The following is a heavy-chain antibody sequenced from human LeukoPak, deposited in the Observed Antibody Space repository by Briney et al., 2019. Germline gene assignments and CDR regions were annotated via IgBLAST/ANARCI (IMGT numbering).Heavy chain of an antibody. V-gene: IGHV3-7*05. D-gene: IGHD2-15*01. Sequence: PGGSLRLSCAASGFTFSSYWMSWVRQAPGKGLQWVANIKQDGSEEYYVDSMKGRFTISRDNAKNSLNLQMNSLRAEDTAVYYCARARLPTYYYYGMDVWGQGTTVTVSS. CDR1: GFTFSSYW. CDR3: ARARLPTYYYYGMDV. J-gene: IGHJ6*02. CDR2: IKQDGSEE.